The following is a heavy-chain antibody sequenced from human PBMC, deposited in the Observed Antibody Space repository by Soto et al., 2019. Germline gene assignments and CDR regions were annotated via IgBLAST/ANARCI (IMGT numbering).Heavy chain of an antibody. CDR2: IYVTGAV. CDR1: GAALNSGNYY. J-gene: IGHJ5*02. CDR3: ARLRIATNNYTWLDP. Sequence: SETLSLTCSVSGAALNSGNYYWSWIRQVPGKGLEWIGHIYVTGAVDYNPSLRDRITISQDTSERQFSLNLRLVTAADTAVYYCARLRIATNNYTWLDPWGQGTLVTVYS. D-gene: IGHD2-21*01. V-gene: IGHV4-31*03.